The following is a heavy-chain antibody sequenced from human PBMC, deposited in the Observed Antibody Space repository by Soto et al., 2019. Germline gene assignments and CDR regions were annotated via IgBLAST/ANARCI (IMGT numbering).Heavy chain of an antibody. J-gene: IGHJ6*02. D-gene: IGHD6-25*01. V-gene: IGHV4-4*02. CDR1: GGSISSSNW. Sequence: PSETLSLTCAVSGGSISSSNWWSWVRQPPGKGLEWIGEIYHSGSTNYNPSLKSRVTISVDKSKNQFSLKLSSVTAADTAVYYCARDRAATSDYYYGMDVWGQGTTVTVSS. CDR3: ARDRAATSDYYYGMDV. CDR2: IYHSGST.